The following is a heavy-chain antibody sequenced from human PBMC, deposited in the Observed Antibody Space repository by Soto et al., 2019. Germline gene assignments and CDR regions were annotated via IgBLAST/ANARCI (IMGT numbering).Heavy chain of an antibody. J-gene: IGHJ4*02. V-gene: IGHV1-8*01. Sequence: ASVNVSFKSSGYTYTSYDINWVRQVAGKGHEWVEWNYATSVKRAHAKKIQGRITLTNEKTTSTGYVELSRYSSEKTGVYFCARQDHHEYSSDWGPGTQVTVSS. D-gene: IGHD2-15*01. CDR1: GYTYTSYD. CDR3: ARQDHHEYSSD. CDR2: NYATSVKR.